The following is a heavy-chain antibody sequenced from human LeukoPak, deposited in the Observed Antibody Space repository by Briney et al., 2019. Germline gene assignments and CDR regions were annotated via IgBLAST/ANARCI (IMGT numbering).Heavy chain of an antibody. D-gene: IGHD2-15*01. CDR3: ARGRWRYCSGGSCYSFAEYFQH. Sequence: MASETLSLTCTVSGGSISSDYWSWIRQPAGKGLEWIGRINISGSTNYNPSLKSRVTMSVDTSKNQFFLKLSSVTAADTAVYYCARGRWRYCSGGSCYSFAEYFQHWGQGTLVTVSS. CDR1: GGSISSDY. J-gene: IGHJ1*01. CDR2: INISGST. V-gene: IGHV4-4*07.